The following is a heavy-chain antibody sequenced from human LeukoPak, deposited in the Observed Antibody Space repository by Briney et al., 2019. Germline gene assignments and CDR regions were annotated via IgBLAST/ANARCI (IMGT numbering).Heavy chain of an antibody. CDR3: AREKLRDGAFDI. CDR1: GFTFSSYS. CDR2: ISSSSSYI. D-gene: IGHD5-24*01. J-gene: IGHJ3*02. Sequence: PGGSLRLSCAASGFTFSSYSMNWVRQAPGKGLEWVSSISSSSSYIYYADSVKGRFTISRDNAKNSLYLQMNSLRAEDTAVYYCAREKLRDGAFDIWGQRTMVTVSS. V-gene: IGHV3-21*01.